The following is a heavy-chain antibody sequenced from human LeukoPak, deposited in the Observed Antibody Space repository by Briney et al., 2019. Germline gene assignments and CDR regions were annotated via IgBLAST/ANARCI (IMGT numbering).Heavy chain of an antibody. D-gene: IGHD5-18*01. CDR3: AKPNALYSYVYGYFDY. V-gene: IGHV3-23*01. CDR1: GFTFSSYA. Sequence: GRSLRLSCAASGFTFSSYAMSLVRQAPGKGLEWVSAISGSGGSTYYADSVKGRFTISRDNSKNTLYLQMNSLRAEDTAVYYCAKPNALYSYVYGYFDYWGQGTLVTVSS. CDR2: ISGSGGST. J-gene: IGHJ4*02.